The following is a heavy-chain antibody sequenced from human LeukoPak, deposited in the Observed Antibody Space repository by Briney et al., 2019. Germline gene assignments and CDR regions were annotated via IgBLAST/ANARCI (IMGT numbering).Heavy chain of an antibody. V-gene: IGHV1-18*01. J-gene: IGHJ5*02. Sequence: ASVKVSCKVSGYTLTQLSVHWVRQAPGKGLEWMGWISAYNGNTNYAQKLQGRVTMTTDTSTSTAYMELRSLRSDDTAVYYCAREIKYGGRYNWFDPWGQGTLVTVSS. CDR2: ISAYNGNT. CDR3: AREIKYGGRYNWFDP. CDR1: GYTLTQLS. D-gene: IGHD4-23*01.